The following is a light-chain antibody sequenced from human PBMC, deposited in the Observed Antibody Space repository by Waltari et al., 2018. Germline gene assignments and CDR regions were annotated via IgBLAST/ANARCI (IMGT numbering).Light chain of an antibody. Sequence: QSVLTQPPSASGTPGQRVSISCSGRDSNLGSNYLYWSQQLPVAAPKLLSYRNNQRPSGVPDRFSASKYGTSASLAISGLRSEDEAVYYCAAWDESHYVFGPGTKVTVL. V-gene: IGLV1-47*01. CDR1: DSNLGSNY. J-gene: IGLJ1*01. CDR2: RNN. CDR3: AAWDESHYV.